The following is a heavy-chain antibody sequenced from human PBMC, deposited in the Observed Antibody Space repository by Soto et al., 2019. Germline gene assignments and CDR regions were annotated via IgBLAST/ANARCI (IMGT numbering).Heavy chain of an antibody. D-gene: IGHD4-17*01. V-gene: IGHV4-39*01. CDR2: IYYSGST. Sequence: PSETLSLTCTVSGGSISSSSYYWGWILQPPGKGLEWIGSIYYSGSTYYNPSLKSRVTISVDTSKNQFSLKLSSVTAADTAVYYCASVIPSYGDQDYWGQGTLVTVSS. J-gene: IGHJ4*02. CDR3: ASVIPSYGDQDY. CDR1: GGSISSSSYY.